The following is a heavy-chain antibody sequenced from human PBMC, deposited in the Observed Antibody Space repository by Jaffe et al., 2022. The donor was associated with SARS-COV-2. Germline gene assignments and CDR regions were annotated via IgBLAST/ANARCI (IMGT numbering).Heavy chain of an antibody. CDR1: GYTFSGYY. V-gene: IGHV1-2*02. J-gene: IGHJ6*02. CDR2: INPISGGT. D-gene: IGHD3-16*01. Sequence: QVQLVQSGAEVKKPGASVKVSCKASGYTFSGYYIHWVRQAPGQGLEWMGWINPISGGTNIVHKFQGRVTMTRDKSIRTAYMELSSLRSDDTAVYYCARDNTGLDYYYGMDVWGQGTTVTVSS. CDR3: ARDNTGLDYYYGMDV.